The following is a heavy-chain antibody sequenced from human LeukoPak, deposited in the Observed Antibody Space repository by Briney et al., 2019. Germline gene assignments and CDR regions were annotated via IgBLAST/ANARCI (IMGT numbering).Heavy chain of an antibody. CDR2: VSGDGDTT. CDR1: GFNFRDFS. J-gene: IGHJ4*02. CDR3: AKGNNSLSYNFDY. V-gene: IGHV3-43*02. Sequence: GGSLRLSCAASGFNFRDFSVHWVRQVPGQGLEWVSLVSGDGDTTHYADSLKGRFTISRDNNKNSVFLHMNSLRIEDTAFYYCAKGNNSLSYNFDYWGQGALVTVSS. D-gene: IGHD2/OR15-2a*01.